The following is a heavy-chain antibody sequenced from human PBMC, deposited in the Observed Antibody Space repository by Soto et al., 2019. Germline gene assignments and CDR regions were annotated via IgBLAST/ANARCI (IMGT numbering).Heavy chain of an antibody. D-gene: IGHD2-15*01. CDR1: GYTFTNYD. Sequence: ASVKVSCKASGYTFTNYDINWVRQATGQGLEWMGWMNPNSGNTGYAQKFQGRVIMTRDISMDTAYMELSSLRSDDTAVYFFARGPLGYCGDGICRTDGYLQHWGQGALVTVSS. CDR2: MNPNSGNT. CDR3: ARGPLGYCGDGICRTDGYLQH. V-gene: IGHV1-8*01. J-gene: IGHJ1*01.